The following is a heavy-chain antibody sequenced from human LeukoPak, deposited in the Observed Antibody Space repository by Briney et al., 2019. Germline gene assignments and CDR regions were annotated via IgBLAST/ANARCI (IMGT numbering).Heavy chain of an antibody. V-gene: IGHV3-7*01. Sequence: GGSLRLSCAASGFTFSSYWMSWVRQAPGKGLEWVANIKQDGSEKYYVDSVKGRFTISRDNAKNSLYLQMNSLRAEDTAVYYCARDRELTGDLNFDYWGQGTLVTVSS. CDR3: ARDRELTGDLNFDY. D-gene: IGHD7-27*01. J-gene: IGHJ4*02. CDR2: IKQDGSEK. CDR1: GFTFSSYW.